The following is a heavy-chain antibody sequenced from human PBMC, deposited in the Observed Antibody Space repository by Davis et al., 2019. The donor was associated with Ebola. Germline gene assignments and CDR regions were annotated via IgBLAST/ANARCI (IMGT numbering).Heavy chain of an antibody. CDR3: ARLPGLYNWFDP. V-gene: IGHV5-51*01. J-gene: IGHJ5*02. CDR2: IYPGDSDT. Sequence: KVSCKASGYTFTSYWIGWVRQMPGKGLEWMGIIYPGDSDTRYSPSFQGQVTISADKSISTAYLQWSSLKASDTAMYYCARLPGLYNWFDPWGQGTLVTVSS. CDR1: GYTFTSYW.